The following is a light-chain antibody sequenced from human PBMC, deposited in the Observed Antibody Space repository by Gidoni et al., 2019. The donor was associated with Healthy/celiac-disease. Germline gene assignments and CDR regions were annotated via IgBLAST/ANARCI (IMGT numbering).Light chain of an antibody. CDR2: GAS. CDR3: QQYNNWPPYT. J-gene: IGKJ2*01. Sequence: EIVMTQSPATMSVSPGERANLSCRASQSVSSNLAWYQQKPGQAPRLLIYGASTRATGIPARFSGSGSGTEFTLTISSLQSEDFAVYYCQQYNNWPPYTFGRGTKLEIK. V-gene: IGKV3-15*01. CDR1: QSVSSN.